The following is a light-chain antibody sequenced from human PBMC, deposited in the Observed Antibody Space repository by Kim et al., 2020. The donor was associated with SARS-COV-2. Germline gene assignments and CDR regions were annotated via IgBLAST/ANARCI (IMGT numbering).Light chain of an antibody. V-gene: IGLV4-60*03. Sequence: SSVKLTCTLSSGHSSYIIAWHQQQPGKAPRYLMKLEGSGSYNKGSGVPDRFSGSSSGADRYLTISNLQSEDEADYYCETWDSNTWVFDGGTQLTVL. CDR3: ETWDSNTWV. CDR2: LEGSGSY. J-gene: IGLJ3*02. CDR1: SGHSSYI.